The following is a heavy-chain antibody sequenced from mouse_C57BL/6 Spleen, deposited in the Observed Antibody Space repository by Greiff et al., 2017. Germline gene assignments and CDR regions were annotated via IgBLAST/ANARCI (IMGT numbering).Heavy chain of an antibody. CDR2: IRLKSDNYAT. CDR1: GFTFSNYW. CDR3: TALYDYLSYFDY. Sequence: EVQVVESGGGLVQPGGSMKLSCVASGFTFSNYWMNWVRQSPEKGLEWVAQIRLKSDNYATHYAESVKGRFTISRDDSKSSVYLQMNNLRAEDTGIYYCTALYDYLSYFDYWGQGTTLTVSS. D-gene: IGHD2-4*01. J-gene: IGHJ2*01. V-gene: IGHV6-3*01.